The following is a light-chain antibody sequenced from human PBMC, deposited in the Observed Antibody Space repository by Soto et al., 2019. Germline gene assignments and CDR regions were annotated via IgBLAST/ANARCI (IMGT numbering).Light chain of an antibody. Sequence: QSVLTQPPSASGTPGQRVTISCSGSTSNIGSNAVYWYQQSAGTAPKLLIQSSRRGPSGVPDRFSGSKSGPSASLAISGLRSEDEADYYCAAWDGSLSGLYVFGPGTKVPVL. J-gene: IGLJ1*01. CDR1: TSNIGSNA. CDR2: SSR. V-gene: IGLV1-47*02. CDR3: AAWDGSLSGLYV.